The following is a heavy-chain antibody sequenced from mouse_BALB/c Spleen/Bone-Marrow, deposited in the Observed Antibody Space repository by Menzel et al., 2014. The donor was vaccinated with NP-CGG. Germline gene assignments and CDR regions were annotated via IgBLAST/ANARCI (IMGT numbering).Heavy chain of an antibody. CDR2: IAPGSGST. D-gene: IGHD2-1*01. CDR1: GYTFTSYW. Sequence: DLVKPGASVKLSCKASGYTFTSYWINWIKQRPGQGLEWIGRIAPGSGSTCYNEMFKGKATLTVDTSSSTAYIQLSSLSSEYSAVYFCARFPIYYGNYGAMDYWGQGTSVTVSS. J-gene: IGHJ4*01. CDR3: ARFPIYYGNYGAMDY. V-gene: IGHV1S41*01.